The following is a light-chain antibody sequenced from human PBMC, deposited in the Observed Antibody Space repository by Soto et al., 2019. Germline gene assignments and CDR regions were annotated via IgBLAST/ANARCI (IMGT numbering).Light chain of an antibody. V-gene: IGLV1-51*02. CDR3: AAWDKSLTGGV. CDR2: ENY. J-gene: IGLJ2*01. CDR1: SSNIGSDY. Sequence: QSVLTQPPSVSAAPGQKVTISCSGSSSNIGSDYVSWYQQLPGAAPKLLIHENYKRASGIPDRFSGSKSGTSATLGITGLQTGDEADYYCAAWDKSLTGGVFGGGTKHTVL.